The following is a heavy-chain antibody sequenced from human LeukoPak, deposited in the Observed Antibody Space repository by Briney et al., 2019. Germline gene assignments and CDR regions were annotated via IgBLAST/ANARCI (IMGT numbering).Heavy chain of an antibody. D-gene: IGHD1-20*01. V-gene: IGHV4-59*01. Sequence: SETLSLTCTVSRASMTTYYWSWIRQPPGKGLEWVAYIYSSGSTNYNPSLKSRLTISIDTSKKQFSLKMSSVTAADTALYYCARLPAARLISGAFDIWGQGTMVTVSS. CDR1: RASMTTYY. CDR3: ARLPAARLISGAFDI. CDR2: IYSSGST. J-gene: IGHJ3*02.